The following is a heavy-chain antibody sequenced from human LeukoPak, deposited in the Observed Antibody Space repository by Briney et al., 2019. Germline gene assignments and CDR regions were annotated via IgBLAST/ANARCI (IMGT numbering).Heavy chain of an antibody. Sequence: GGSLRLSCAASGFTFRSYAMHWVRQAPGKGLEWVAVISYDGSNKYYADSVKGRFTISRDNSKNTLYLQMNSLRAEDTALYYCARLKNPTGPYYGMDVWGQGTTVTVSS. CDR2: ISYDGSNK. D-gene: IGHD3-10*01. J-gene: IGHJ6*02. CDR1: GFTFRSYA. CDR3: ARLKNPTGPYYGMDV. V-gene: IGHV3-30-3*01.